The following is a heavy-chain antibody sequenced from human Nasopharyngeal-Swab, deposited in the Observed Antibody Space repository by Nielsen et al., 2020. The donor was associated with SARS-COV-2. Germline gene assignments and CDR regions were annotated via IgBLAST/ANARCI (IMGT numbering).Heavy chain of an antibody. D-gene: IGHD3-16*01. CDR2: IIPIFGTA. Sequence: SVKVSCKASGGTFSSYAISWVRQAPGQGLEWMGGIIPIFGTANYTQKFQGRVTITADESTSTAYMELSSLRSEDTAVYYCARFHRKGVMWDYYYGMDVWGQGTTVTVSS. J-gene: IGHJ6*02. CDR1: GGTFSSYA. CDR3: ARFHRKGVMWDYYYGMDV. V-gene: IGHV1-69*13.